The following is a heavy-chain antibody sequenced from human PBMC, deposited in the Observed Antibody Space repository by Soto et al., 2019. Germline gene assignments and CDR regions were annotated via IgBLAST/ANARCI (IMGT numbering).Heavy chain of an antibody. Sequence: GGSLRLSCAASGFTFSKHAMSWVRQAPGKGLEWVSTISFNGGSTYHADSVKDRFTISRDNPKNTLYLQMNSLRVEDTAVYFCAKAFTGWYYFFDYWGQGALVTVSS. J-gene: IGHJ4*02. V-gene: IGHV3-23*01. CDR1: GFTFSKHA. CDR3: AKAFTGWYYFFDY. CDR2: ISFNGGST. D-gene: IGHD6-19*01.